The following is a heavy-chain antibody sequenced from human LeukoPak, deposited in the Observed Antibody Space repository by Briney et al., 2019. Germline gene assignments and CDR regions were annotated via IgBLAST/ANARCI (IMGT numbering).Heavy chain of an antibody. CDR1: GYTFTSYY. D-gene: IGHD4-17*01. CDR3: AREDYGDRRYSN. V-gene: IGHV1-2*02. J-gene: IGHJ4*02. Sequence: ASVKVSCKASGYTFTSYYMHWVRQAPGQGLEWMGWINPNSGGTNYAQKFQGRVTMTRDTSISTAYMALSRLRSDDTAVYYCAREDYGDRRYSNWGQGALVTVSS. CDR2: INPNSGGT.